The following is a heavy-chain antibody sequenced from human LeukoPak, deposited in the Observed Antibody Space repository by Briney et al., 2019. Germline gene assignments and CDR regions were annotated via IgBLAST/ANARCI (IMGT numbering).Heavy chain of an antibody. CDR2: INSDGSST. CDR1: GFTFSSYW. Sequence: PGGSPRLSCAASGFTFSSYWMHWVRHAPGKGLVWVSRINSDGSSTSYADSVKGRFTISRDNAKNTLYLQMNSLRAEDTAVYYCARTTLINWFDPWGQGTLVTVSS. J-gene: IGHJ5*02. D-gene: IGHD4-11*01. CDR3: ARTTLINWFDP. V-gene: IGHV3-74*01.